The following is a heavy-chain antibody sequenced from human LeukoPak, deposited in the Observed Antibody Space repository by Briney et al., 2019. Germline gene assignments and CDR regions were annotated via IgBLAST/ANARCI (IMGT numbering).Heavy chain of an antibody. CDR2: IYHSGST. CDR1: GGSISSSNW. V-gene: IGHV4-4*02. CDR3: ARRPAVSTSYNWFDP. Sequence: SETLSLTCAVSGGSISSSNWWSWVRQPPGKGLEWIGEIYHSGSTNYNPSLKSRVTISVDKSKNQLSLKLRSVTAADTAVYYCARRPAVSTSYNWFDPWGQGTLVTVSS. J-gene: IGHJ5*02. D-gene: IGHD2-2*01.